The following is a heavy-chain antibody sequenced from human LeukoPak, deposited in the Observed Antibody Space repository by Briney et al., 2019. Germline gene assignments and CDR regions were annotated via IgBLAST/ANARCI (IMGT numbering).Heavy chain of an antibody. CDR1: GLTFDEYT. D-gene: IGHD3-16*01. V-gene: IGHV3-43*01. J-gene: IGHJ4*02. CDR2: ISRNGGTT. CDR3: AKGGYDPDYFFDY. Sequence: GGSLRLSCAASGLTFDEYTMHWVRQGPGKGLEWVSLISRNGGTTKYADSVKGRFIISRDNSKNSLYLQMHSLRAEDTALYYCAKGGYDPDYFFDYWGQGTLVTVSS.